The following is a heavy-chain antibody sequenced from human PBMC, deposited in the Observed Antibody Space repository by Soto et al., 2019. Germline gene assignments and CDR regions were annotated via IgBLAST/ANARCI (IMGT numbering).Heavy chain of an antibody. V-gene: IGHV6-1*01. J-gene: IGHJ5*02. D-gene: IGHD3-10*01. CDR2: TYYSSKWYN. Sequence: SETLSLTVDFSGDLVWRSRFALTLIRQAPSRGLEWLGRTYYSSKWYNDYAVSVKSRIIINPDTSKNQFSLQLKSVTPEDTAVYYCVRDRYSSSGWFDPWGQGTPVTVSA. CDR3: VRDRYSSSGWFDP. CDR1: GDLVWRSRFA.